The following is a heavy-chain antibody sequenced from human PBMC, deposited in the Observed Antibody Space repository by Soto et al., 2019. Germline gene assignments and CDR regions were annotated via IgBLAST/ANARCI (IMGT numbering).Heavy chain of an antibody. J-gene: IGHJ4*02. Sequence: QVQLVESGGGVVQPGRSLRLSCAASGFTFSSYAMHWVRQAPGKGLEWVAVISYDGSNKYYADSVKGRFTISRDNSKNTLYLQMNSLIAEDTAVYYCARAPTTVTTAYYFDYWGQGTLVTVSS. CDR2: ISYDGSNK. CDR3: ARAPTTVTTAYYFDY. D-gene: IGHD4-17*01. V-gene: IGHV3-30-3*01. CDR1: GFTFSSYA.